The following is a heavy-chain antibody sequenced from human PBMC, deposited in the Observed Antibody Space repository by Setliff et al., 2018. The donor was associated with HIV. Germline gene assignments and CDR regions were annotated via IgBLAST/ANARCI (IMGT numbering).Heavy chain of an antibody. CDR2: IYYSGST. D-gene: IGHD3-10*01. J-gene: IGHJ5*02. CDR1: GGSTSSGGYY. V-gene: IGHV4-31*03. Sequence: SETLSLTCTVSGGSTSSGGYYWSWIRQHPGKGLEWIGYIYYSGSTYYNPSLKSRVSISVDTSKNQFSLKLSFVTAADTAVYYCARSGSDYKWFDPWGQGTLVTVSS. CDR3: ARSGSDYKWFDP.